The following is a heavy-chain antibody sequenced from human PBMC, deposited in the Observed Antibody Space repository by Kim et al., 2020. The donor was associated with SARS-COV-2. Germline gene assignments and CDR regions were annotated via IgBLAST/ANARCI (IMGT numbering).Heavy chain of an antibody. Sequence: THQAQQLQGRVTMTTDTSTSTAYMELRSLRSDDTAVYYCARDLPKLRCDYWGQGTLVTVSS. V-gene: IGHV1-18*01. J-gene: IGHJ4*02. D-gene: IGHD2-21*01. CDR2: T. CDR3: ARDLPKLRCDY.